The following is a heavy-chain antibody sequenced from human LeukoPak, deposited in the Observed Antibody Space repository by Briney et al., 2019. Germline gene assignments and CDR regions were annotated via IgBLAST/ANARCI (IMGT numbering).Heavy chain of an antibody. D-gene: IGHD4-23*01. J-gene: IGHJ4*02. CDR3: ARAGLEGGNSPYYFDY. V-gene: IGHV5-51*01. CDR1: GYRFSTYC. CDR2: IYPVDSDT. Sequence: GESLKISCQGFGYRFSTYCIGWVRQMPRKGLEWMGIIYPVDSDTRYSPSFPSQVTLSADKSISTASLQWSTLKASDSAMYSCARAGLEGGNSPYYFDYWGQGTLVTVSS.